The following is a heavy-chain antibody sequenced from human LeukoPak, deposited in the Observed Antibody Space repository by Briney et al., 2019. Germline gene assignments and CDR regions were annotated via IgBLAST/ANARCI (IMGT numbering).Heavy chain of an antibody. D-gene: IGHD3-10*01. CDR2: IDPSDSYT. CDR3: ARLKWLSPYGSGSYSLYYFDY. Sequence: GESLRISCKGSGYSFTSYWISWVRQMPGKGLEWMGRIDPSDSYTNYSPSFQGHVTISADKSISTAYLQWSSLKASDTAMYYYARLKWLSPYGSGSYSLYYFDYWGQGTLVTVSS. CDR1: GYSFTSYW. J-gene: IGHJ4*02. V-gene: IGHV5-10-1*01.